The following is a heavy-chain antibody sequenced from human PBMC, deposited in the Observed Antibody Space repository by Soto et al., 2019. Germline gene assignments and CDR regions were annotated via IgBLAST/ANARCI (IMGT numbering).Heavy chain of an antibody. Sequence: TSXTLSLTCTVSGGSISSGGYYWSWIRQHPGKGLELIGYIYYSGSTYYNPSLKSRVTISEDTSKNQFSLKLTSVTAADTATYYCARGQQLVPTVFLDSWGQGTLVTVSS. CDR3: ARGQQLVPTVFLDS. D-gene: IGHD1-1*01. CDR1: GGSISSGGYY. V-gene: IGHV4-31*03. CDR2: IYYSGST. J-gene: IGHJ4*02.